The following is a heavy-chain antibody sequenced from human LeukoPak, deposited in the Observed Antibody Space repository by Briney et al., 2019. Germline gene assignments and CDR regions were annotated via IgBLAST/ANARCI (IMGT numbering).Heavy chain of an antibody. V-gene: IGHV3-23*01. CDR3: AWGFRYFACLSPFDY. CDR2: ISVSGVST. D-gene: IGHD3-9*01. Sequence: PGGSLRLSCAASGFTFNNYAVSWVRQAPGKGLEWVSAISVSGVSTYYADSVKGRFTISRENSENTLYLQMNSLRAEDTAVYYCAWGFRYFACLSPFDYWGRGPLVTVSS. J-gene: IGHJ4*02. CDR1: GFTFNNYA.